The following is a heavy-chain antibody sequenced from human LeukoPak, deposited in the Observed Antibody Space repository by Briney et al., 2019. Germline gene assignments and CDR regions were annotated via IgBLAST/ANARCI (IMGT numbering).Heavy chain of an antibody. J-gene: IGHJ5*02. CDR1: GGSISSGDYY. V-gene: IGHV4-30-4*01. D-gene: IGHD2-15*01. CDR2: IYYSGST. Sequence: SQTLSLTRTVSGGSISSGDYYWSWIRQPPGKGLEWIGYIYYSGSTYYNPSLKSRVTISVDTSKNQFSLKLSSVTAADTAVYYCARTPLGGNWFDPWGQGTLVTVSS. CDR3: ARTPLGGNWFDP.